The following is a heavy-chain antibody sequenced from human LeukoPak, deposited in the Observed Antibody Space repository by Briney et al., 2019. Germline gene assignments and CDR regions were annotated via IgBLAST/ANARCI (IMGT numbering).Heavy chain of an antibody. CDR1: GGSISSGDFY. CDR3: ARMGDYYDSSGYYWVY. Sequence: PSETLSLTCTVSGGSISSGDFYWNWIRQSLEKGLEWIGHIYYSGSTNYNPSLKSRVAISRDTSKNQFSLKLSSVTAADTAVYYCARMGDYYDSSGYYWVYWGQGTLVTVSS. J-gene: IGHJ4*02. CDR2: IYYSGST. D-gene: IGHD3-22*01. V-gene: IGHV4-30-4*08.